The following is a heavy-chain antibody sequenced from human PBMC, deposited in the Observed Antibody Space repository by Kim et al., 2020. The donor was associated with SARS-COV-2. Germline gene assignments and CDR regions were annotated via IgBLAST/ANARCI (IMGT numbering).Heavy chain of an antibody. CDR1: GFTFSSYG. Sequence: GGSLRLSCAASGFTFSSYGMHWVRQAPGKGLEWVAVIWYDGSNKYYADSVKGRFTISRDNSKNTLYLQMNSLRAEDTAVYYCARDIRFLEWLLSSPYYYYGMDVWGQGTTVTVSS. CDR2: IWYDGSNK. J-gene: IGHJ6*02. CDR3: ARDIRFLEWLLSSPYYYYGMDV. V-gene: IGHV3-33*01. D-gene: IGHD3-3*01.